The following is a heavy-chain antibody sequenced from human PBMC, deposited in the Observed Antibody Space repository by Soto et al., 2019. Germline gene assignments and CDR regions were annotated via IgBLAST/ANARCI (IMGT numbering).Heavy chain of an antibody. CDR3: SRGPYHLDY. D-gene: IGHD2-2*01. CDR1: GFIFSNYW. Sequence: EVQLVESGGGLVQPWGSLRLSCAASGFIFSNYWMHWVRQAPGKGPVWVSRINSDGSDIDYADSVKGRFTISRDNVNNTLYLQMNSLRVEDTAVYYCSRGPYHLDYWGQGTLVTVST. V-gene: IGHV3-74*01. CDR2: INSDGSDI. J-gene: IGHJ4*02.